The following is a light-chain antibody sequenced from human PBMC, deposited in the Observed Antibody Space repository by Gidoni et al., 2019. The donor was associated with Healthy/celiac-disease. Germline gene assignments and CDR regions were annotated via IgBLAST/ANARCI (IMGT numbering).Light chain of an antibody. CDR2: GAS. CDR3: QQYNNWPPLT. V-gene: IGKV3-15*01. Sequence: EIVMTQSPATLSVSPGERATLYCRASQNVSSNLAWYQQKPVQAPRLLIYGASTRATGIPARFSGSGSGTEFTLTISSLQSEDFAVYYCQQYNNWPPLTFGGVTKVEIK. J-gene: IGKJ4*01. CDR1: QNVSSN.